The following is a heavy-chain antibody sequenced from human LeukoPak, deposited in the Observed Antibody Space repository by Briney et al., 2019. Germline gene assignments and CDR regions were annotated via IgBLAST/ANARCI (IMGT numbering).Heavy chain of an antibody. CDR1: GFTFSNYR. CDR3: AREGSYGQFDC. V-gene: IGHV3-74*01. D-gene: IGHD5-18*01. CDR2: INSDGSST. J-gene: IGHJ4*02. Sequence: GGSLRLSCAASGFTFSNYRMHWVRQAPGKGLVWVSRINSDGSSTSYADSVKGRFTISRDNAKNTLYLQMNSLRAEDTAVYYCAREGSYGQFDCWGQGTLVTVSS.